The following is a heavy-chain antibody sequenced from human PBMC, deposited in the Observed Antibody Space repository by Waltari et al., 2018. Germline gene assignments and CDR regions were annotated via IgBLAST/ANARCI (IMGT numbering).Heavy chain of an antibody. CDR3: AKGLSGWFGLCDY. J-gene: IGHJ4*02. V-gene: IGHV3-30*02. CDR2: IQYDGSNK. CDR1: GFTFSSYA. Sequence: QVELVESGGGVVQPGGSLRVSCAASGFTFSSYAVHWVRQAPGLGLEWVAFIQYDGSNKYDRDSVRGRFTISRDNSEDTLYLQLNRLREEDTAVYYCAKGLSGWFGLCDYWGQGTLVAVSS. D-gene: IGHD6-19*01.